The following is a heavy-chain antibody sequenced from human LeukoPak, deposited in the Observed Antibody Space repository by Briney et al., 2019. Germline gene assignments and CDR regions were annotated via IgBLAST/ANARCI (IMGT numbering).Heavy chain of an antibody. J-gene: IGHJ4*02. V-gene: IGHV3-23*01. CDR2: ISGSGDNT. CDR3: AKSPTVGATISADY. D-gene: IGHD1-26*01. Sequence: GGSLRLSCAASGFTFSSYAMTWVRQAPGKGLEWVSGISGSGDNTYYADSVKGRFTISRDKSKNTLHLQMNSLRAEDTAVYYCAKSPTVGATISADYWGQGTLVTVSS. CDR1: GFTFSSYA.